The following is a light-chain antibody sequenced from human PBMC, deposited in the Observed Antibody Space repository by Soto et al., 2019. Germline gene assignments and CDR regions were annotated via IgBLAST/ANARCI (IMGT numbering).Light chain of an antibody. J-gene: IGLJ2*01. CDR3: AAWDDSLNAVV. Sequence: QAVVTQPPSASGTPGQRVIISCSGSNSNIGSNTVNWYQQLPGTAPKLLIYSINQRPSGVPDRFSGSKSGTSASLAISGLQSEDEADYYCAAWDDSLNAVVFGGGTKLTVL. CDR1: NSNIGSNT. CDR2: SIN. V-gene: IGLV1-44*01.